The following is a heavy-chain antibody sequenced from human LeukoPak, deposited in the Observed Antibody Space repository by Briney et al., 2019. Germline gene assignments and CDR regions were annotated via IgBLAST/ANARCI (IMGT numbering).Heavy chain of an antibody. CDR3: ARKDSVVIPGAPRGAHNWFDP. D-gene: IGHD2-2*01. CDR2: INHSGST. J-gene: IGHJ5*01. V-gene: IGHV4-34*01. Sequence: PSETLSLTCAVYGGSFSGYYWSWIRQPPGKGLEWIGEINHSGSTNYNPSLKSRVTISVDTSKNQFSLKLSSVTAADTAVYYCARKDSVVIPGAPRGAHNWFDPWGQGTLVTVSS. CDR1: GGSFSGYY.